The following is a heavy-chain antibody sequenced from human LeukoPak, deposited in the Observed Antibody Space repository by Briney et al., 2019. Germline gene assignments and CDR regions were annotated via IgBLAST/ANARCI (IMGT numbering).Heavy chain of an antibody. CDR1: GFTFSSYG. CDR3: AKFGVVPAAIPSYNWFDP. Sequence: GGSLRLSCAASGFTFSSYGMHWVRQAPGKGLGWVAFIRYDGSNKYYADSVKGRFTISRDNSKNTLYLQMNSLRAEDTAVYYCAKFGVVPAAIPSYNWFDPWGQGTLVTVSS. J-gene: IGHJ5*02. CDR2: IRYDGSNK. D-gene: IGHD2-2*01. V-gene: IGHV3-30*02.